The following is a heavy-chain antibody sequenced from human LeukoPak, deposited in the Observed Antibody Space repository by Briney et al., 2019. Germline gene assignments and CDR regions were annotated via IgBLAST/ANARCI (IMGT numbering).Heavy chain of an antibody. Sequence: ASVKVSCKASGYTFTGYDINWVRQAIGQGLEWMGWMNPSTGDTGYAQKFQGRVNMTRNTSVDTAFMELSGLGSGDTAVYYCTRGSLSGSSRDYWGQGTLVTVSS. V-gene: IGHV1-8*01. CDR2: MNPSTGDT. CDR3: TRGSLSGSSRDY. J-gene: IGHJ4*02. CDR1: GYTFTGYD. D-gene: IGHD1-26*01.